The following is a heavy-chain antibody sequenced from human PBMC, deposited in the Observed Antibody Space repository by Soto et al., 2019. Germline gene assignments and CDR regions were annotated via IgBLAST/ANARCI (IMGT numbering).Heavy chain of an antibody. CDR2: IYPGDSDT. CDR3: ATQRRYMATLNNDAFDI. D-gene: IGHD5-12*01. J-gene: IGHJ3*02. V-gene: IGHV5-51*01. CDR1: GYSFNMYW. Sequence: GESLKISCKGSGYSFNMYWIAWVRQMPGQGLEWMGIIYPGDSDTTYSSSFQGQATISADKSVSTVYLQLSSLKASDTAMYYCATQRRYMATLNNDAFDIWGQGTMVTV.